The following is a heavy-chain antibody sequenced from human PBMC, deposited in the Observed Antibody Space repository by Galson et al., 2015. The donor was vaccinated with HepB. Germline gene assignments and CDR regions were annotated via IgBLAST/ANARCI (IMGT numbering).Heavy chain of an antibody. CDR1: GFTFSSYT. V-gene: IGHV3-48*01. CDR2: IRPTSDNK. CDR3: ARIALSGSYWYFDY. D-gene: IGHD1-26*01. J-gene: IGHJ4*02. Sequence: SLRLSCAASGFTFSSYTMNWVRQAPGKGLEWISYIRPTSDNKFSADSVKGRFIISTDNAKNSLYLQMNSLRAEDTAVYYCARIALSGSYWYFDYWGQGTLVTVSS.